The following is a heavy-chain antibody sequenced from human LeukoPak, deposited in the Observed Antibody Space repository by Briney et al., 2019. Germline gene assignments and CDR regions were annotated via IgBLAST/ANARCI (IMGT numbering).Heavy chain of an antibody. J-gene: IGHJ3*02. CDR1: GGSFSGYY. V-gene: IGHV4-34*01. Sequence: SETLSLTCAVYGGSFSGYYWSWIRQPPGKGLEWIGEINHSGSTNYNPSLKSRVTISVDTSKNQFSLKLSSVTAADTAVYYCAWRYGGTTDDAFDIWGQGTMVTVSS. D-gene: IGHD1-1*01. CDR2: INHSGST. CDR3: AWRYGGTTDDAFDI.